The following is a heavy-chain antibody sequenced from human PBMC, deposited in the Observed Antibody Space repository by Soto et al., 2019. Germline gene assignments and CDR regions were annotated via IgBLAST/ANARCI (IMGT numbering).Heavy chain of an antibody. CDR2: MNSKTGNT. CDR3: ARDCRLRFLEWLSCHEH. Sequence: ASVKVSCKASGYAFTSYHINWVRQATGQGPEWMGWMNSKTGNTGYAEKFQGRVTMTRNTSTSTAYMELSSLRSEDTAVYYCARDCRLRFLEWLSCHEHWGQGTRVTVSS. D-gene: IGHD3-3*01. V-gene: IGHV1-8*02. CDR1: GYAFTSYH. J-gene: IGHJ4*02.